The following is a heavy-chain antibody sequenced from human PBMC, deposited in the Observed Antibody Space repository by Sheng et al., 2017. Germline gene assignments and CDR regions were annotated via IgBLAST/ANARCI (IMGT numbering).Heavy chain of an antibody. Sequence: QVQLVESGGGVVQPGRSLRLSCAASGFTFSSYAMHWVRQAPGKGLEWVAVISYDGSNKYYADSVKGRFTISRDNSKNTLYLQMNSLRAEDTAVYYCARVAIVVVVAATLDYWGQGTLVTVSS. D-gene: IGHD2-15*01. V-gene: IGHV3-30*04. J-gene: IGHJ4*02. CDR3: ARVAIVVVVAATLDY. CDR1: GFTFSSYA. CDR2: ISYDGSNK.